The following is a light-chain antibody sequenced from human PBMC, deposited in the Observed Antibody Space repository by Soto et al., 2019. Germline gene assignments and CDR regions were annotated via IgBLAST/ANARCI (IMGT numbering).Light chain of an antibody. CDR1: QGISNW. J-gene: IGKJ1*01. CDR2: AAS. V-gene: IGKV1-12*02. Sequence: DIQLTQSPSSVSASVGDRVTVTCRASQGISNWLAWYQQKPGKAPKLLISAASSLQSGVPSRLSGSGSGTDVTLIISDLQPEDFATYYCQQANSFPWTFGQGTKVELK. CDR3: QQANSFPWT.